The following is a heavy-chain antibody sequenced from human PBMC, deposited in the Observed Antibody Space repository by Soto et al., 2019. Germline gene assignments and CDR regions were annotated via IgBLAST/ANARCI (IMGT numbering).Heavy chain of an antibody. CDR2: ISAYNGNT. Sequence: ASVKVSCKASGYTFTSYAMHWVRQAPGQRLEWMGWISAYNGNTNYAQKLQGRVTMTTDTSTSTAYMELRSLRSDDTAVYYCARDRGYGGNSDYWGQGTLVTVSS. CDR1: GYTFTSYA. CDR3: ARDRGYGGNSDY. D-gene: IGHD4-17*01. V-gene: IGHV1-18*01. J-gene: IGHJ4*02.